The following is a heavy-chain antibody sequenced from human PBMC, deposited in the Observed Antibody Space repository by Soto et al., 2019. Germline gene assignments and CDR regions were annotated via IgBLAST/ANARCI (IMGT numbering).Heavy chain of an antibody. Sequence: ASVKVSCKASGYTFTGYYMHWVRQAPGQGHEWMGWINPNSGGTNYAQKFQGWVTMTRDTSISIAYMELSRLRSDDTAVYYCARSTGTVTYGMDVWGQGTTVTVSS. CDR3: ARSTGTVTYGMDV. CDR1: GYTFTGYY. V-gene: IGHV1-2*04. J-gene: IGHJ6*02. D-gene: IGHD1-1*01. CDR2: INPNSGGT.